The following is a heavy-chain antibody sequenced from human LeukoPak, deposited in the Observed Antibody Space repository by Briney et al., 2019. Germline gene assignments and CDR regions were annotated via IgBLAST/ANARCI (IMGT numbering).Heavy chain of an antibody. Sequence: SGGSLRLSCEASGFTFSAYAMTWVRQAPGQGLEWVSSIGSDNKPHYSESVKGRFAISRDNSKSMLFLQLNSLRAEDTALYYCARQSISGSSLSYFDYWGQGTLVNVSS. CDR1: GFTFSAYA. V-gene: IGHV3-23*05. J-gene: IGHJ4*02. CDR3: ARQSISGSSLSYFDY. CDR2: IGSDNKP. D-gene: IGHD3-22*01.